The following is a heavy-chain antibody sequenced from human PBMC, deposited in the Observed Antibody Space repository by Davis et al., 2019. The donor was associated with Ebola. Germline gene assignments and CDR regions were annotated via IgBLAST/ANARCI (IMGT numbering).Heavy chain of an antibody. V-gene: IGHV6-1*01. CDR3: ARGWLRGGMDV. J-gene: IGHJ6*04. Sequence: HSQTLSLTFSISWDSVSINSAGWNWIRQSPSRGLEWLGRTYYNSKWYHEYAVSVKSRIIINPDTSKNQFTLQLTSVTPEDTALYYCARGWLRGGMDVWGEGTTVTVSS. D-gene: IGHD5-18*01. CDR2: TYYNSKWYH. CDR1: WDSVSINSAG.